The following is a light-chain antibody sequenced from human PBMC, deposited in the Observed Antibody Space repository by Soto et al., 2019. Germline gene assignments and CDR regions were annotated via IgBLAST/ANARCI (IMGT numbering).Light chain of an antibody. CDR1: QSVSSGY. V-gene: IGKV3-20*01. J-gene: IGKJ4*02. CDR3: QQYGRTPLT. Sequence: DIVLTQSPATLSLSPGERATLSCRASQSVSSGYLAWYQQKPGQAPRLLIYGASSRAIGIPDRFSGSGSGADFNLTVNRLEPEDFAVYFCQQYGRTPLTCGGGTKVDIK. CDR2: GAS.